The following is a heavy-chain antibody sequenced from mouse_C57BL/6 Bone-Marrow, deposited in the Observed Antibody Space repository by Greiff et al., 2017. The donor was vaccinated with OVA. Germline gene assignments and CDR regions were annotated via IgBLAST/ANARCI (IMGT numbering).Heavy chain of an antibody. Sequence: EVKVEESGPGLVKPSQSLSLTCSVTGYSITSGYYWNWIRQFPGNKLEWMGYISYDGSNNYNPSLKNRISITRDTSKNQFFLKLNSVTTEDTATYYCAREGPYYYGSTWFAYWGQGTLVTVSA. CDR1: GYSITSGYY. J-gene: IGHJ3*01. CDR3: AREGPYYYGSTWFAY. CDR2: ISYDGSN. D-gene: IGHD1-1*01. V-gene: IGHV3-6*01.